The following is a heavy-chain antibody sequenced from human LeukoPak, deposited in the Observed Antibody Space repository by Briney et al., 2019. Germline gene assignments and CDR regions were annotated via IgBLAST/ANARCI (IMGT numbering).Heavy chain of an antibody. D-gene: IGHD2-15*01. V-gene: IGHV3-30*02. CDR2: IRYDGSNE. Sequence: GGSLRLSCAASGFSFSGYGMHWVRQVPGKGLEWVAFIRYDGSNEYYADSVKGRFTISRDKSKYTLSLQMNGLRVEDTAVYFCAKVMPPGRIRFYSYYMDVWGKGTTVTVS. CDR1: GFSFSGYG. J-gene: IGHJ6*03. CDR3: AKVMPPGRIRFYSYYMDV.